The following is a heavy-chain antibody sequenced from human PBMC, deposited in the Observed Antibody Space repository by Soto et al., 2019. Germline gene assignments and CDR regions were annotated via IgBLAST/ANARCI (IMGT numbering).Heavy chain of an antibody. D-gene: IGHD3-9*01. CDR3: ARENQYYDILTGYFNDY. V-gene: IGHV1-18*01. CDR2: ISAYNGNT. CDR1: GYTFTNYG. J-gene: IGHJ4*02. Sequence: QVQLVQSGAEVKKPGASVKVSCRASGYTFTNYGISWVRQAPGQGLEWMGWISAYNGNTNDAQKLQGRVTMTTDTSMRTAYMELRSLRSDDTAVYYCARENQYYDILTGYFNDYWGQGTLVTVSS.